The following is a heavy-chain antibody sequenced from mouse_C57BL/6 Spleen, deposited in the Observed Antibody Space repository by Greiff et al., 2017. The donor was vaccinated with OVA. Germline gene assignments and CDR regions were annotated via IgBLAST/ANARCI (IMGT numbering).Heavy chain of an antibody. CDR1: GYTFTSYW. CDR2: IYPGSGST. D-gene: IGHD3-2*02. J-gene: IGHJ2*01. Sequence: VQLQQSGAELVKPGASVKMSCKASGYTFTSYWITWVKQRPGQGLEWIGDIYPGSGSTNYNEKFKSKATLTVNTSSSTAYMQLSSLTSEDSAVYYCARLGTAQAIRDYWGQGTTLTVSS. CDR3: ARLGTAQAIRDY. V-gene: IGHV1-55*01.